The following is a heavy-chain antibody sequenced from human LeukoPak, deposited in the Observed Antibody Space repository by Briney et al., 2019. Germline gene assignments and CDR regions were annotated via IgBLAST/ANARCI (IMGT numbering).Heavy chain of an antibody. CDR1: GGSLNRHY. Sequence: SETLSLTCAVSGGSLNRHYWSWIRQPPGKGLEWIGEIYQSGRTNYNPSLTSPVTISVDTSKNQFPLKLSSVTAADAALYYCARGGLRLVVPAAIWFDRWGQGTLVTVSS. V-gene: IGHV4-34*01. J-gene: IGHJ5*02. CDR3: ARGGLRLVVPAAIWFDR. D-gene: IGHD2-2*01. CDR2: IYQSGRT.